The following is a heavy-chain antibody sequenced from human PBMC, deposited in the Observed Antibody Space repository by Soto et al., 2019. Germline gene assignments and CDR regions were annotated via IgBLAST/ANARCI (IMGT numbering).Heavy chain of an antibody. CDR3: ARDNDFGSGYWPLGY. CDR2: ISGHNGHT. V-gene: IGHV1-18*04. CDR1: GYKFNTFG. J-gene: IGHJ4*02. Sequence: QVQLVQSGPEVKSPGASVRVSCNASGYKFNTFGISWVRQAPGQGLEWMGWISGHNGHTNYAQKFQARLTMTTDTSTSTAYMELTSLISDDTAVYYCARDNDFGSGYWPLGYWGQGTLVTVSS. D-gene: IGHD3-3*01.